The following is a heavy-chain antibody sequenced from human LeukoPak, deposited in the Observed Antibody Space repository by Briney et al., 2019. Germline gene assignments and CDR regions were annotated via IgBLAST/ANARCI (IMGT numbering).Heavy chain of an antibody. D-gene: IGHD3-10*01. V-gene: IGHV3-30*03. Sequence: PGRSLRLSCAASGFTFSSYGMHWVRQAPGKGLEWVAVISYDGSNKYYADSVKGRFTISRDNSKNTLYLQMNSLRAQDTAVYYCRAGTLYGSGSSPAFDIWGQGTMVTVSS. J-gene: IGHJ3*02. CDR3: RAGTLYGSGSSPAFDI. CDR1: GFTFSSYG. CDR2: ISYDGSNK.